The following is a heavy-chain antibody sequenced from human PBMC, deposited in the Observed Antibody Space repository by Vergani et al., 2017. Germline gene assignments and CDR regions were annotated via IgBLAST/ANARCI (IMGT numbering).Heavy chain of an antibody. J-gene: IGHJ6*03. Sequence: EVQLLQSGGGVIQPGGSVRLSCAASGFTFSACPMTWVRQAPGKGLEWVSAISGSGGSTYYADSVKGRFTISRDNSKNTLYLQMNSLRAEDTAVYYCASRTYYYYYMDVWGKGTTVTVSS. CDR1: GFTFSACP. V-gene: IGHV3-23*01. CDR3: ASRTYYYYYMDV. CDR2: ISGSGGST.